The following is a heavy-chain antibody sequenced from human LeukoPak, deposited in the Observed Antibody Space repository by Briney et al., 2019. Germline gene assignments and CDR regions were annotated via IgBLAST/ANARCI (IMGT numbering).Heavy chain of an antibody. Sequence: GGSLRLSCAASGFTFSSYEMNWVRQAPGKGLEWVSYISSSGSTIYYADSVKGRFTISRDNAKNSLYLQMNSLRAEDTAVYYCARPVAGTPTTDYWGQGTLVTVSS. D-gene: IGHD6-19*01. CDR2: ISSSGSTI. CDR3: ARPVAGTPTTDY. J-gene: IGHJ4*02. V-gene: IGHV3-48*03. CDR1: GFTFSSYE.